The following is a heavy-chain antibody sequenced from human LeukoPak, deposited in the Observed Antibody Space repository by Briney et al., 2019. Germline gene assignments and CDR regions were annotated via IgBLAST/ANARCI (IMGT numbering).Heavy chain of an antibody. Sequence: PGGSLRLSCAASGFTFSTYSMNWVRQAPGKGLEWVSSISSSTSYKYYADSVKGRFTISRDNAKNSLYLQLNSLRVDDTAVYYCARDSAKAPFDFWGQGTLVTVSS. CDR1: GFTFSTYS. CDR2: ISSSTSYK. CDR3: ARDSAKAPFDF. D-gene: IGHD3-10*01. V-gene: IGHV3-21*04. J-gene: IGHJ4*02.